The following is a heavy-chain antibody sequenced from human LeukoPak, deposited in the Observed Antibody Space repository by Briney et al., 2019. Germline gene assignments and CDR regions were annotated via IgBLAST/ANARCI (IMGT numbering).Heavy chain of an antibody. D-gene: IGHD2-2*01. Sequence: GGSLRLSCAASGFTFSSYAMSWVRQAPGKGLEWVAVISYDGRNIHYPDSVKGRFTISRDISTDTLWLQMDSLRTEDTAVYYCAKGPLRGTAAAIDYWGQGTLVTVSS. CDR1: GFTFSSYA. CDR2: ISYDGRNI. J-gene: IGHJ4*02. V-gene: IGHV3-30*18. CDR3: AKGPLRGTAAAIDY.